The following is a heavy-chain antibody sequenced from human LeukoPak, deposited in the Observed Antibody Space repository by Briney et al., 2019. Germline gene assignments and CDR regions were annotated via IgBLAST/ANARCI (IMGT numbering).Heavy chain of an antibody. CDR1: GFTFSSYA. V-gene: IGHV3-23*01. D-gene: IGHD6-19*01. CDR2: IYAGGDVT. J-gene: IGHJ4*02. CDR3: AKDRYSSAIDS. Sequence: RGSLRLSCAASGFTFSSYAMNWVRQAPGKGLEWLSLIYAGGDVTYYADSVQGRFTISRDNSNNTLYLQMNSLRAEDTALYYCAKDRYSSAIDSWGQGVLVTVSS.